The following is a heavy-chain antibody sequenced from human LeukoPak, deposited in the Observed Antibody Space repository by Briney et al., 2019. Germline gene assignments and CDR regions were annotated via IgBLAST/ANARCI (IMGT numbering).Heavy chain of an antibody. V-gene: IGHV3-30*18. J-gene: IGHJ4*02. CDR2: ISYDGNKI. CDR3: AKRGDSSGYPAYFDY. D-gene: IGHD3-22*01. CDR1: GFTFSAYA. Sequence: PGGSLRLSCAPTGFTFSAYAMHWVRQSPGKGLEWMAFISYDGNKIYYADSVKGRFTISRDNSKNTLYLQMNSLRSEDTAIYYCAKRGDSSGYPAYFDYWGQGTLVTVSS.